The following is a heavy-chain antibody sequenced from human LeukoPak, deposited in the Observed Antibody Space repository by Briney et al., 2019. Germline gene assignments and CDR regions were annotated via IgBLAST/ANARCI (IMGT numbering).Heavy chain of an antibody. V-gene: IGHV3-30-3*01. J-gene: IGHJ6*02. CDR2: ISYDGSNK. CDR3: ARARTMIVVVIVDYYGMDV. Sequence: PGGSLGLSCAASGFTFSSYAMHWVRQAPGKGLEWVAVISYDGSNKYYADSVKGRFTISRDNSKNTLYLQMNSLRAEDTAVYYCARARTMIVVVIVDYYGMDVWGQGTTVTVSS. D-gene: IGHD3-22*01. CDR1: GFTFSSYA.